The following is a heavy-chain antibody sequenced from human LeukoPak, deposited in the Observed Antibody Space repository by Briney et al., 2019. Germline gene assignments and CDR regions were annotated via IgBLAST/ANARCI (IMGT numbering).Heavy chain of an antibody. CDR3: ARIDYGGNSD. Sequence: SESLSLTCTVSGGSISSSSYYWSWIRQPPGKGLEWIGYIYYSGSTNYNPSLKSRVTISVDTSKNQFSLKLSSVTAADTAVYYCARIDYGGNSDWGQGTLVTVSS. CDR1: GGSISSSSYY. J-gene: IGHJ4*02. CDR2: IYYSGST. V-gene: IGHV4-61*01. D-gene: IGHD4-23*01.